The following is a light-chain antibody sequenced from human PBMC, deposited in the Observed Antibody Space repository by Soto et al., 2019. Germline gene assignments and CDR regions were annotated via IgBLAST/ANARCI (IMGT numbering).Light chain of an antibody. CDR3: QQFGDWPS. CDR2: DSS. V-gene: IGKV3-15*01. J-gene: IGKJ1*01. Sequence: EIRMTQSPAILSVSPGESATLSCRASQSVSSHVVWYQQKPGQAPRLRISDSSTTGFPARFSGSGSGTEFTLTISSLQSDDSAIYYCQQFGDWPSFGLGTKLEI. CDR1: QSVSSH.